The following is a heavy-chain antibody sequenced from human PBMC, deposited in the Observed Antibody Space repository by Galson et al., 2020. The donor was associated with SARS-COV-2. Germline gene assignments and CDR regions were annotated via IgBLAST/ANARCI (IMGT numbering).Heavy chain of an antibody. D-gene: IGHD4-17*01. CDR3: ARVPSFDDYGDYYHDY. CDR2: IIPIFGTA. Sequence: ASVKVSCKASGCTFSSYAISWVRQAPGQGLEWMGGIIPIFGTANYAQKFQGRVTITTDESTSTAYMELSSLRSEDTAVYYCARVPSFDDYGDYYHDYWGEGNQVNVSS. CDR1: GCTFSSYA. V-gene: IGHV1-69*05. J-gene: IGHJ4*02.